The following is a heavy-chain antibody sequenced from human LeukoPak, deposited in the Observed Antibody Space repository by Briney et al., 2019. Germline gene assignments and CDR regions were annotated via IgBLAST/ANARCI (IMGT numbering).Heavy chain of an antibody. CDR1: GFTFSSYS. V-gene: IGHV3-21*01. Sequence: GGSLRLSCAASGFTFSSYSMNWVRQAPGKGLEWVSSISSSSSYIYYADSVKGRFTISRDNAKNSLYLQMNSLRAEDTAVYYFARVHYDSSGYYYGTYYFDYWGQGTLVTVSS. J-gene: IGHJ4*02. D-gene: IGHD3-22*01. CDR3: ARVHYDSSGYYYGTYYFDY. CDR2: ISSSSSYI.